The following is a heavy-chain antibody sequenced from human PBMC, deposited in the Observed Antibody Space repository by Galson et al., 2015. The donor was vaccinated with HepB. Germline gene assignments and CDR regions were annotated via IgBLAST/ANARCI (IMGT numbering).Heavy chain of an antibody. D-gene: IGHD3-10*01. Sequence: SETLSLTCTVSGGSISSSSYYWGWIRQPPGKGLEWIGSIYYSGSTYYNPSLKSRVTISVDTSKNQFSLRLSSVTAADTAVYYCARRIAGLWFGELGYYFDYWGQGTLVTVSS. CDR2: IYYSGST. J-gene: IGHJ4*02. CDR3: ARRIAGLWFGELGYYFDY. CDR1: GGSISSSSYY. V-gene: IGHV4-39*01.